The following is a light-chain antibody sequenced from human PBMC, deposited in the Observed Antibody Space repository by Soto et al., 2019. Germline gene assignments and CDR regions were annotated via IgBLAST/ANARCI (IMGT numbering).Light chain of an antibody. J-gene: IGKJ4*01. V-gene: IGKV1-5*03. Sequence: DIQMTQSPSTLSASVGDRVTITCRASQSISTWLAWYQQKPGKAPKLLIYKASSLESGVPSRFSGSRSGTEFTLTISSLQPDDFATYYCQQYDSSPLTFGGGTKVDI. CDR3: QQYDSSPLT. CDR1: QSISTW. CDR2: KAS.